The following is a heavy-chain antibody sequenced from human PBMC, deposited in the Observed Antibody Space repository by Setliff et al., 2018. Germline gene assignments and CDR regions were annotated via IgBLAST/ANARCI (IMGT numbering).Heavy chain of an antibody. Sequence: GASVKVSCKASGGTFSSYAISWVRQAPGQGLEWMGGIIPIFGTANYAQKFQGRVTITADKSTSTAYMELSSLRSEDTAVYYCARGRHPPWSGYPYYYMDVWGKGTTVT. V-gene: IGHV1-69*06. J-gene: IGHJ6*03. CDR1: GGTFSSYA. CDR3: ARGRHPPWSGYPYYYMDV. D-gene: IGHD3-3*01. CDR2: IIPIFGTA.